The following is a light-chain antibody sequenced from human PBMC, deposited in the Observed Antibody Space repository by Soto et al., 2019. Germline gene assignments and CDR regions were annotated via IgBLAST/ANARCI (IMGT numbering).Light chain of an antibody. CDR2: GAS. CDR3: QKYNSAPFT. J-gene: IGKJ3*01. Sequence: DFVMTKAADSLAVSLGERASINCKSSQSVLYNSNNKNHLGWFQQKPGHPPKLLIYGASFRPSGVPDRFSGSGSGTDFTLTISSLQPEDVATYYCQKYNSAPFTFGPGTNVDIK. V-gene: IGKV4-1*01. CDR1: QSVLYNSNNKNH.